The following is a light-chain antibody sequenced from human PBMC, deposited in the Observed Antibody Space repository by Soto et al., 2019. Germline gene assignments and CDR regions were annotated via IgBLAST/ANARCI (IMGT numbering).Light chain of an antibody. CDR2: EAS. J-gene: IGKJ3*01. CDR3: QQYNTFT. Sequence: DIQMTQSPSTLSASVGDRVTITCRASQNIGSWLAWYQQKPGKAPKLLIYEASSLEGGVPSRFSGSGSGTEFTLTISSLQPDDFATYYCQQYNTFTFGPGTKVNI. CDR1: QNIGSW. V-gene: IGKV1-5*03.